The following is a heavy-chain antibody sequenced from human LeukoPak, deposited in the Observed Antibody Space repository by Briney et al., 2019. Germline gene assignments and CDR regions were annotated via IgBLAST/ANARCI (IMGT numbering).Heavy chain of an antibody. CDR2: ISAYNGNT. D-gene: IGHD3-10*01. CDR1: GYTFTSYG. J-gene: IGHJ3*02. Sequence: ASVKVSCKASGYTFTSYGISWVRQAPGQGLEWMGWISAYNGNTNYAQKLQGRVTMTTDTSTSTAYMERRSLRSDDTAVYYCARDLSVLLWFGESSSTADAFDIWGQGTMVTVSS. V-gene: IGHV1-18*01. CDR3: ARDLSVLLWFGESSSTADAFDI.